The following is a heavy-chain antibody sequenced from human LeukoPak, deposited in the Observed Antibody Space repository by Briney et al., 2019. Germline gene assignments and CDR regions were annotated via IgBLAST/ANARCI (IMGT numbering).Heavy chain of an antibody. CDR3: AKDLVGALDY. V-gene: IGHV3-11*01. CDR2: ISSSGSTI. D-gene: IGHD1-26*01. CDR1: GFTFSDYY. J-gene: IGHJ4*02. Sequence: PGGSLRLSCAASGFTFSDYYMTWIRQAPGKGLEWVSYISSSGSTIYYADSVKGRFTVSRDNAKNLLYVQMNSLRAEDTAVYYCAKDLVGALDYWGQGTLVTVSS.